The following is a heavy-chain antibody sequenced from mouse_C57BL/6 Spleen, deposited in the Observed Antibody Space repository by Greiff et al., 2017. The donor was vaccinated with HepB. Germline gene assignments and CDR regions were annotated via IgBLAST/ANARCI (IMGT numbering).Heavy chain of an antibody. CDR3: AYGSSLAWFAY. D-gene: IGHD1-1*01. CDR2: IYPRDGST. CDR1: GYTFTSYD. J-gene: IGHJ3*01. V-gene: IGHV1-85*01. Sequence: VQLQQSGPELVKPGASVKLSCKASGYTFTSYDINWVKQRPGQGLEWIGWIYPRDGSTKYNEKFKGKATLTVDTSSSTAYMELHSLTSEDSAVYFCAYGSSLAWFAYWGQGTLVTVSA.